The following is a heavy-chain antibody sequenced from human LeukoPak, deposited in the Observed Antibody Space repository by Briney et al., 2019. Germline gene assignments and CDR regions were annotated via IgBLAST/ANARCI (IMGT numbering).Heavy chain of an antibody. CDR2: ISAYNGNT. V-gene: IGHV1-18*01. CDR1: GYTFTSYG. J-gene: IGHJ5*02. CDR3: AREQVNIRFLEWLGHNWFDP. D-gene: IGHD3-3*01. Sequence: ASVKVSCKAAGYTFTSYGISWVRQAPGQGLERMGWISAYNGNTNYAQKLQGRVTMTTDTSTSTAYMELGSLRSDDTAVYYCAREQVNIRFLEWLGHNWFDPWGQGTLVTVST.